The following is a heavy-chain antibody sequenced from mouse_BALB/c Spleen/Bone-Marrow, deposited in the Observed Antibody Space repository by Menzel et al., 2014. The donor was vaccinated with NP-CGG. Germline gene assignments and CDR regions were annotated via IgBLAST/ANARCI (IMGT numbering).Heavy chain of an antibody. D-gene: IGHD2-1*01. J-gene: IGHJ4*01. V-gene: IGHV5-17*02. CDR1: GFTFSSFG. Sequence: DVMLVESGGGLVQPGGSRKLSCAASGFTFSSFGMHWVRQAPEKRLEWVAYISSGSSTIYYADTVKGRFTISRDNPKNTLFLQMTSLGSEDTAMYYCARSRGNYLYYAMDYWGQGTSVTVSS. CDR2: ISSGSSTI. CDR3: ARSRGNYLYYAMDY.